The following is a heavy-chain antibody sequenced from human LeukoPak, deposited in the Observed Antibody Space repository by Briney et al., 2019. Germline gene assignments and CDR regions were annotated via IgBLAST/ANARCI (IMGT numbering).Heavy chain of an antibody. CDR2: MIPIFGAA. D-gene: IGHD2-2*01. Sequence: SVKVSCKASGGTFSSYAISWVGQAPGQGLEWMGEMIPIFGAANYAQKFQGRVTITADKSTCTAYMELGSLRSEDTAVYYCARGDPLGYCSSTSCYSHDAFDIWGQGTMVTVSS. V-gene: IGHV1-69*06. J-gene: IGHJ3*02. CDR1: GGTFSSYA. CDR3: ARGDPLGYCSSTSCYSHDAFDI.